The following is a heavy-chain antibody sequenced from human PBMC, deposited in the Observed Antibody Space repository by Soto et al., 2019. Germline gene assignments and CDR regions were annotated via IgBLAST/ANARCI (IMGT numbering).Heavy chain of an antibody. J-gene: IGHJ4*01. CDR3: ARENYYDGSGYYYYFDY. D-gene: IGHD3-22*01. CDR2: IFHSGST. CDR1: GYSISSDYS. V-gene: IGHV4-38-2*02. Sequence: LSLTCAVSGYSISSDYSWGWIRQPPGKGLEWLGSIFHSGSTYYNPSLKSRVTISLDTSQNHFSLKLSSVTAADTAVYYCARENYYDGSGYYYYFDYWGHGTLVTVPS.